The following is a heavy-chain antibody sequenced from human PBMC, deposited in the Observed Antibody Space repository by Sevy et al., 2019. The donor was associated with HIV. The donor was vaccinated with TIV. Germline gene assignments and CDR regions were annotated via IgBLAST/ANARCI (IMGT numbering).Heavy chain of an antibody. CDR3: ARVVSSGNYYASSGSVSDNWFDP. CDR1: GFTFSSYD. J-gene: IGHJ5*02. CDR2: IGTAGDT. D-gene: IGHD3-22*01. Sequence: GGSLRLSCAASGFTFSSYDMHWVRQATGKGLEWVSAIGTAGDTYYPGSVKGRFTISRENAKNSLYLQMNSLRAGDTAVYYSARVVSSGNYYASSGSVSDNWFDPWGQGTLVTVSS. V-gene: IGHV3-13*01.